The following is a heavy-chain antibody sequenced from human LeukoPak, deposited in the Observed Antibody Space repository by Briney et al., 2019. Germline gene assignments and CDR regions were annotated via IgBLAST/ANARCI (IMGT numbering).Heavy chain of an antibody. J-gene: IGHJ4*02. CDR3: ARSLYRRRTIIAVAGVYYFDY. Sequence: PSETLSLTCAVYGGSFSGYYWSWIRQPPGMGLEWIGEINHSGSTNYNPSLKSRVTISVDTSKNQFSLKLSSVTAADTAVYYCARSLYRRRTIIAVAGVYYFDYWGQGILVTVSS. V-gene: IGHV4-34*01. CDR1: GGSFSGYY. CDR2: INHSGST. D-gene: IGHD6-19*01.